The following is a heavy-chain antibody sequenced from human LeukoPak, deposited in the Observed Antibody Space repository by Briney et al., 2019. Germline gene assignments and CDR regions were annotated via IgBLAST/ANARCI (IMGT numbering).Heavy chain of an antibody. J-gene: IGHJ4*02. CDR1: GGSISSYY. V-gene: IGHV4-4*07. D-gene: IGHD3-22*01. Sequence: SETLSLTCTVSGGSISSYYWSWIRQPAGKGLEWIGRIYTSGSTNYNPSLKSRVTMSVDTSKNQFSLKLSSVTAADTAVYYCARGGPYYYDSSGYTYFDYWGQGTLVTVSS. CDR3: ARGGPYYYDSSGYTYFDY. CDR2: IYTSGST.